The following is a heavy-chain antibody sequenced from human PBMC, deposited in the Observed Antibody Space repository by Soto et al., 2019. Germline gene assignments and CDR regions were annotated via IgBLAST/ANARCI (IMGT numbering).Heavy chain of an antibody. J-gene: IGHJ6*02. V-gene: IGHV1-18*01. Sequence: QVQLVQSGAEVKKPGASVKVSCKASGYTFTSYGISWVRQAPGQGLEWMGWISAYNGNTNYAQKLQGRVTMTTDTSTSKAYMELRSLRSDDTAVYYCAGDKPGDYYLSYGMDVWGQGTTVTVSS. CDR1: GYTFTSYG. CDR2: ISAYNGNT. D-gene: IGHD1-26*01. CDR3: AGDKPGDYYLSYGMDV.